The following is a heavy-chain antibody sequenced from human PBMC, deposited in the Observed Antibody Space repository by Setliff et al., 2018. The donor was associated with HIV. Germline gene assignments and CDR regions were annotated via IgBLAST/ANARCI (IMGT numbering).Heavy chain of an antibody. J-gene: IGHJ3*02. CDR2: AYLSGSI. CDR1: GGSISNDY. V-gene: IGHV4-59*01. CDR3: ARDRDYGGNRDAFDI. Sequence: PSETLSLTCTVSGGSISNDYWGWVRQPPGKGLEWIGFAYLSGSITYNPSLKSRVTISIDRSKNEFSLKLSSVTAADTALYYCARDRDYGGNRDAFDIWGQGIMVTVSS. D-gene: IGHD4-17*01.